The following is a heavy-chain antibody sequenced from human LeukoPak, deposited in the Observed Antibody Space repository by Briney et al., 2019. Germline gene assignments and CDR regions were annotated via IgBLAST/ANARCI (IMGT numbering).Heavy chain of an antibody. J-gene: IGHJ4*02. D-gene: IGHD3-3*01. Sequence: LSETLSLTCDVFGGSFDGYYWSWIRQPPEKGLEWIGSIYYSGSTYYNPSLKSRVTISVDTSKNQFSLKLSSVTAADTAVYYCARTYYDFWSGHSGAYYFDYWGQGTLVTVSS. CDR3: ARTYYDFWSGHSGAYYFDY. V-gene: IGHV4-34*01. CDR2: IYYSGST. CDR1: GGSFDGYY.